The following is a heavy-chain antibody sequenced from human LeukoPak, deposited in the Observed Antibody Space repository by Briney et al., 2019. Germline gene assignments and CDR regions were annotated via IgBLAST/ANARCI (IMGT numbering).Heavy chain of an antibody. V-gene: IGHV1-24*01. J-gene: IGHJ4*02. CDR1: GYTLTELS. CDR3: AKGHCSSTSCTRGHFDY. Sequence: ASVKVSCKVSGYTLTELSMHWVRQAPGKGLEWMGGFDPEDGETIYAQKFQGRVTMTEDTSTDTAYMELSSLRSEDTAVYYCAKGHCSSTSCTRGHFDYWGQGTLVTVSS. CDR2: FDPEDGET. D-gene: IGHD2-2*01.